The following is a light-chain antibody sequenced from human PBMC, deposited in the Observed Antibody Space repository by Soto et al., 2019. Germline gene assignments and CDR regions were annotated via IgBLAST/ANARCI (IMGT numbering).Light chain of an antibody. CDR1: SSNIGNYP. CDR2: TAT. CDR3: AAWDESLSGWL. J-gene: IGLJ3*02. V-gene: IGLV1-44*01. Sequence: SVLNQPPSAASTHGQRVAISCSAISSNIGNYPVNWYQQLPGTAPKLLLHTATQRPSGVPDRFSGSKSGTSASLAISGLQSEDEADYSCAAWDESLSGWLFGGGTKVTV.